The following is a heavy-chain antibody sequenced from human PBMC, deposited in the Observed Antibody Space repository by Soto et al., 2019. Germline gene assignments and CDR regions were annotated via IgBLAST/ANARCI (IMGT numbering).Heavy chain of an antibody. D-gene: IGHD3-3*01. CDR2: IYYSGST. J-gene: IGHJ4*02. V-gene: IGHV4-30-4*01. CDR1: GGSISSGDYY. CDR3: ARAPKYYDFWSGYSPDPFDY. Sequence: TSETLSLTCTVSGGSISSGDYYWSWIRQPPGKGLEWIGYIYYSGSTYYNPSLKSRVTISVDTSKNQFSLKLSSVTAADTAVYYCARAPKYYDFWSGYSPDPFDYWGQGTLVTVSS.